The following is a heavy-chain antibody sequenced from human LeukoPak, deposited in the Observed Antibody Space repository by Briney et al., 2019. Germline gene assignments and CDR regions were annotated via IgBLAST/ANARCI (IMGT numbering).Heavy chain of an antibody. Sequence: GGSLRLSCAASGFTFSSYSMNWVRQAPGKGLEWVSSISSSSSYIYYADSLKGRFTISRDNAKNSVYLQMNSLRAEDTAVYYCARDEVATISDYWGQGTLVTVSS. V-gene: IGHV3-21*01. D-gene: IGHD5-12*01. CDR3: ARDEVATISDY. CDR1: GFTFSSYS. CDR2: ISSSSSYI. J-gene: IGHJ4*02.